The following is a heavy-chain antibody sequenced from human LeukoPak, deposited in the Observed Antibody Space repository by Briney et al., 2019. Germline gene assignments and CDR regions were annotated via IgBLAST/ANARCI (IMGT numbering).Heavy chain of an antibody. CDR1: GYTFTGYY. CDR3: ARDLVATIVDYYYYMDV. Sequence: ASVKVSCKASGYTFTGYYMHWVRQAPGQGLEWMGWINPNSGGTNYAQKFQGRVTMTRDTSISTAYVELSRLRSDDTAVYYCARDLVATIVDYYYYMDVWGRGTTVTVSS. D-gene: IGHD5-12*01. V-gene: IGHV1-2*02. J-gene: IGHJ6*03. CDR2: INPNSGGT.